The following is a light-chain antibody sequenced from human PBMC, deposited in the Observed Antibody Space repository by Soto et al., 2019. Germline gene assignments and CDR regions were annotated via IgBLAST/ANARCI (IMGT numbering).Light chain of an antibody. Sequence: DIQMTQSPSSVSAAVGERVTITCRASQVMSSWLAWYQQKPGKAPKLLIFAASTLQSGVPSRFSGSGSRTDFTLTITRLQPEDIGTYYCQQTDTLPSTFGQGTRLEIK. CDR1: QVMSSW. CDR2: AAS. V-gene: IGKV1D-12*01. CDR3: QQTDTLPST. J-gene: IGKJ5*01.